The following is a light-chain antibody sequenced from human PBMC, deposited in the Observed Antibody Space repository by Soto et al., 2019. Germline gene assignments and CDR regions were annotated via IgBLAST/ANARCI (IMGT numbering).Light chain of an antibody. J-gene: IGKJ4*01. CDR1: QSIGSN. V-gene: IGKV3-15*01. CDR2: EAS. CDR3: QQYDNWPPIT. Sequence: EIVMTQSPATLSVSPGERVILSCRASQSIGSNVAWYQQRPGQAPRLLLYEASSRATGVPARFSGSGSGTDFTLTISSLQSEDFAVYYCQQYDNWPPITFGGGTKVEI.